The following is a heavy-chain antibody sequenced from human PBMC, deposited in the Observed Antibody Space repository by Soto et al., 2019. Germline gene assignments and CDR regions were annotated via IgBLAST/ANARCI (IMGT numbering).Heavy chain of an antibody. CDR1: GFSISDHF. J-gene: IGHJ4*02. D-gene: IGHD2-8*01. CDR3: VRYRVGRMGYDV. V-gene: IGHV3-72*01. CDR2: SRNKDKTYTT. Sequence: DAELVESGGGLVQPGGSLRLSCVAAGFSISDHFMDWVRQAPGKGLEWIGRSRNKDKTYTTEYAASVRGRSTISRDDGKNSVFLQMNSLKTEDTAVYSCVRYRVGRMGYDVWGQGTLVTVAS.